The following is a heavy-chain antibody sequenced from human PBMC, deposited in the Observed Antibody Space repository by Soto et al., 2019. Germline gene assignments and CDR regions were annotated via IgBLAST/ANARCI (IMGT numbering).Heavy chain of an antibody. D-gene: IGHD2-8*01. CDR3: ATGYCTNGICYRPFDS. J-gene: IGHJ4*02. CDR2: INYSGST. Sequence: SQTQPLTYSVYGGYFSSFYWSWIRQPPVKGLEWIGEINYSGSTNYNPSLKGRVTISGDTSKNQFSLKLSSVTAADTAVYYCATGYCTNGICYRPFDSWGQGTLVTVS. V-gene: IGHV4-34*01. CDR1: GGYFSSFY.